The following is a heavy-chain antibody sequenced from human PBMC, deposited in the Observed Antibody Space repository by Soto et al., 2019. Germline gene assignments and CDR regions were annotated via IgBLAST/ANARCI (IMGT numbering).Heavy chain of an antibody. J-gene: IGHJ4*02. Sequence: PSETLSLTCTVSGGSISSGGYYWGWIRQPPGKGLEWIGSIYYSGSTYYNPSLKSRVTISVDTSKNQFSLKLSSVTAADTAVYYCARLTLQYYYSSIDYWGQGTLFTVSS. CDR2: IYYSGST. CDR1: GGSISSGGYY. V-gene: IGHV4-39*01. D-gene: IGHD3-10*01. CDR3: ARLTLQYYYSSIDY.